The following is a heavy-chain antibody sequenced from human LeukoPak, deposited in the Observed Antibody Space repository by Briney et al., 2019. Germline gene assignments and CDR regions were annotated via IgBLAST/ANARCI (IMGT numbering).Heavy chain of an antibody. V-gene: IGHV3-21*01. J-gene: IGHJ6*03. Sequence: GGSLRLSCAASGFTFSSYSMNWVRQAPGKGLEWVSSISSSSSYIYYADSVKGRFTISRDNAKNSLYLQMNSLRAEDTAVYYCARDEAAAGGGWYYYMDVRGKGTTVTVSS. D-gene: IGHD6-13*01. CDR3: ARDEAAAGGGWYYYMDV. CDR1: GFTFSSYS. CDR2: ISSSSSYI.